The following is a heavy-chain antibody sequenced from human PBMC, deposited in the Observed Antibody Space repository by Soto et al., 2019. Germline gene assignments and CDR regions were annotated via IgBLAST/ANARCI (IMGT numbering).Heavy chain of an antibody. V-gene: IGHV1-18*01. CDR1: GFTFTNYG. CDR3: AATMSIVIGLRD. D-gene: IGHD6-6*01. Sequence: QLQLVQSGSEVKKPGASVKVSCKTSGFTFTNYGFTWVRQAPGKGLEWMGWSSALNGFTNYAQDFQGRVTSTTDSSTNTAYMELRGLRSEDTAFYYCAATMSIVIGLRDWGQGNLVSVAS. J-gene: IGHJ4*02. CDR2: SSALNGFT.